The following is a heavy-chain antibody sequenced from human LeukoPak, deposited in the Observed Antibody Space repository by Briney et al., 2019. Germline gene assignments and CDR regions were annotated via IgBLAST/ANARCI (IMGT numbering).Heavy chain of an antibody. CDR3: AKELQQWLVRGKDY. V-gene: IGHV3-53*01. CDR2: IYSGGIT. Sequence: GGSLRLSCAASGFTVSNNYMSWVRQAPGKGLEWVSGIYSGGITYYADSVKGRFTISRDNSKNTLYLQMHSLRAEDTAVYYCAKELQQWLVRGKDYWGQGTLVTVSS. D-gene: IGHD6-19*01. J-gene: IGHJ4*02. CDR1: GFTVSNNY.